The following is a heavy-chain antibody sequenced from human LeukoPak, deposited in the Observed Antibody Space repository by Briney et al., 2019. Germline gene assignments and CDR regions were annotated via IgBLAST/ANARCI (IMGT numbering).Heavy chain of an antibody. D-gene: IGHD1-26*01. CDR1: GYTFTSYD. Sequence: ASVEVSCKASGYTFTSYDINWVRQATGQGLEWMGWMNPNSGNTGYAQKFQGRVTMTRNTSISTAYMELSSLRSEDTAVYYSARGDRQAGGSYGNWGQGTLVTVSS. CDR3: ARGDRQAGGSYGN. CDR2: MNPNSGNT. J-gene: IGHJ4*02. V-gene: IGHV1-8*01.